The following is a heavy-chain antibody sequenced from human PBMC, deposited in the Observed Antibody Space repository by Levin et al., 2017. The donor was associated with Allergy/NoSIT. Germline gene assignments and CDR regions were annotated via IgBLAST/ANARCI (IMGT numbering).Heavy chain of an antibody. J-gene: IGHJ6*02. D-gene: IGHD3-10*01. Sequence: SVKVSCKASGFTFTSSAMQWVRQARGQRLEWIGWIVVGSGNTNYAQKFQERVTITRDMSTSTAYMELSSLRSADTAVYSCAAPGELWRSYYYGMDVWGQGTTVTVSS. V-gene: IGHV1-58*02. CDR1: GFTFTSSA. CDR3: AAPGELWRSYYYGMDV. CDR2: IVVGSGNT.